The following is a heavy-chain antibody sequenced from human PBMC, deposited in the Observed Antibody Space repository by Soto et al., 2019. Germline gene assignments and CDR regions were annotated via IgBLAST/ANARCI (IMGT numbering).Heavy chain of an antibody. CDR3: ASAIYESRPPPYYYGMDV. D-gene: IGHD2-21*01. J-gene: IGHJ6*02. CDR1: GGSFSGYY. V-gene: IGHV4-34*01. Sequence: QVQLQQWGAGLLKPSETLSLTCAVYGGSFSGYYWSWIRQPPGKGLEWIGEINHSGSTNYNPSLKSRVTISVDTSKNQFSLKLSSVTAADTAVYYCASAIYESRPPPYYYGMDVWGQGTTVTVSS. CDR2: INHSGST.